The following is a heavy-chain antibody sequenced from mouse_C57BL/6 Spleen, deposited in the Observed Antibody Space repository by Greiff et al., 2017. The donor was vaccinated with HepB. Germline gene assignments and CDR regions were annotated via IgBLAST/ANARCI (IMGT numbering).Heavy chain of an antibody. CDR3: ARRDGNYDFAY. Sequence: EVKVEESGGGLVKPGGSLKLSCAASGFTFSSYAMSWVRQTPEKRLEWVATISDGGSYTYYPDNVKGRFTISRDNAKNNLYLQMSHLKSEDTAMYYCARRDGNYDFAYWGQGTLVTVSA. V-gene: IGHV5-4*03. D-gene: IGHD2-1*01. CDR2: ISDGGSYT. J-gene: IGHJ3*01. CDR1: GFTFSSYA.